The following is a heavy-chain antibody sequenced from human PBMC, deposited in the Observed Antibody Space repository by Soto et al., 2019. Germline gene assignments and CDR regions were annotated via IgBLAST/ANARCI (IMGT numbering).Heavy chain of an antibody. Sequence: PGGSLRLSCAASGFTFSDYYMSWIRQAPGKGLEWVSYISSSSSYTNYADSVKGRFTISRDNAKNSLYLQMNSLRAEDTAVYYCARVTGYCSGGSCYPRYWGQGTLVTVSS. CDR2: ISSSSSYT. CDR3: ARVTGYCSGGSCYPRY. D-gene: IGHD2-15*01. J-gene: IGHJ4*02. V-gene: IGHV3-11*06. CDR1: GFTFSDYY.